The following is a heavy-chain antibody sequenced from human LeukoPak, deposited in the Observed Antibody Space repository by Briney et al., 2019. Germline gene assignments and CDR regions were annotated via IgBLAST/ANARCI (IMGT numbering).Heavy chain of an antibody. J-gene: IGHJ6*03. CDR2: IKQDGSDK. V-gene: IGHV3-7*01. D-gene: IGHD3/OR15-3a*01. CDR1: GFTFSSYW. Sequence: GGSLRLSCAASGFTFSSYWMSWVRQAPGKGLEWVANIKQDGSDKYYVDSVKGRFTISRDSAKNSLFLRMSSLRAEDTAVYYCTRDGQASYNYYMDVWGKGTTVTISS. CDR3: TRDGQASYNYYMDV.